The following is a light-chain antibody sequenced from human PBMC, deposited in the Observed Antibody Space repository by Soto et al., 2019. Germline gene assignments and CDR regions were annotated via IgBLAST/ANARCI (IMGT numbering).Light chain of an antibody. V-gene: IGLV2-14*03. CDR3: CSCSRSSGTRYV. Sequence: QSALTQPASVSGSPGQSITISCTGTSSDIGAYNYVSWYQQHPGQAPKLMISDVSNRPSGISDRFSGSKSGNTASLTISGLQAEDEADYYCCSCSRSSGTRYVFGTGTKLTVL. CDR1: SSDIGAYNY. J-gene: IGLJ1*01. CDR2: DVS.